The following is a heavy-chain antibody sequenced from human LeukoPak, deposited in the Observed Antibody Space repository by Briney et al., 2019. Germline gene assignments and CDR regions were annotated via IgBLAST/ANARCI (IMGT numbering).Heavy chain of an antibody. CDR3: ARHEGYCSSTSCYGIDY. Sequence: GESLKISCKGSGYSFTSYWIGWVRQMPGKGLEWMGIIYPGDSDTRYSPSFQGQVTISADKSISTAYLQWSSLKASDTAMYYCARHEGYCSSTSCYGIDYWGQGTLVTVSS. CDR1: GYSFTSYW. D-gene: IGHD2-2*01. CDR2: IYPGDSDT. J-gene: IGHJ4*02. V-gene: IGHV5-51*01.